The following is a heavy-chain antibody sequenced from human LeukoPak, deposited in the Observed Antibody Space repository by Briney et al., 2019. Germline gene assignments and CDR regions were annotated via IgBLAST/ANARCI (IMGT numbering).Heavy chain of an antibody. V-gene: IGHV4-59*01. Sequence: SETLSLTCTVSGGSISSYHWSWVRQPPGKGLEWLGYVYYTGGTKYSPSLKSRLTISLDTSMNQFSLKLSSVTAADTAVYYCASLDSGKFDYWGQGTLVTVSS. D-gene: IGHD3-10*01. CDR3: ASLDSGKFDY. J-gene: IGHJ4*02. CDR2: VYYTGGT. CDR1: GGSISSYH.